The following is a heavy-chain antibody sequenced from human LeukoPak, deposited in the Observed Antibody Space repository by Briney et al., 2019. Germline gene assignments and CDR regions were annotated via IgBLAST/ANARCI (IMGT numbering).Heavy chain of an antibody. CDR3: ARDKTQSPLDYYNMDV. CDR1: GYTFTGYY. Sequence: ASVKVSCKASGYTFTGYYMHWVRQAPGQGLEWMGWINPNSGGTNYAQKFQGRVTMTRDTSISTAYMELSRLRSDDPAVYYCARDKTQSPLDYYNMDVWGKGTTVTVSS. CDR2: INPNSGGT. V-gene: IGHV1-2*02. D-gene: IGHD4-11*01. J-gene: IGHJ6*03.